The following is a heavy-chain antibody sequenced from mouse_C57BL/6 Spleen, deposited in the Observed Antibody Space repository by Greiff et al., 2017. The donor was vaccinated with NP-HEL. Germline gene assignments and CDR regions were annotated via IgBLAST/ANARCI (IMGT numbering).Heavy chain of an antibody. J-gene: IGHJ4*01. CDR2: ISSGGSYT. CDR3: DRHLNYYAMGY. CDR1: GFTFSSYG. V-gene: IGHV5-6*01. Sequence: EVQLQQSGGDLVKPGGSLKLSCAASGFTFSSYGMSWVRQTPDKRLEWVATISSGGSYTYYPDSVKGRFTISRDNAKNTLYLQMSSLKSDDTSRYYCDRHLNYYAMGYWGQGGSVTVSS. D-gene: IGHD1-3*01.